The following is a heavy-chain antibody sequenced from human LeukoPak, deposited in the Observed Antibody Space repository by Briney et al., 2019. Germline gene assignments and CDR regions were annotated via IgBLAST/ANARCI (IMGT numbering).Heavy chain of an antibody. Sequence: GGSLRLSCAASGFTFSSYAMSWVRQAPGKGLEWVSAISGSGGSTYYADSVKGRFTISRDNSKNTLYLQMNSLRAEDTAVYYCAKVRQLYYYGSGSYLDYWGQGTLVTVSS. J-gene: IGHJ4*02. V-gene: IGHV3-23*01. CDR2: ISGSGGST. CDR3: AKVRQLYYYGSGSYLDY. D-gene: IGHD3-10*01. CDR1: GFTFSSYA.